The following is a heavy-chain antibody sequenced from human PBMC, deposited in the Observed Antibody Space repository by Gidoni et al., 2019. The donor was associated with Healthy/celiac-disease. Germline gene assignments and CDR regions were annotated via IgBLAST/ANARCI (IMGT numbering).Heavy chain of an antibody. D-gene: IGHD2-2*01. Sequence: EVQLVESGAGLVKPGGSLRLSCAASGFTFSNAWLRWVRQAPGKGLEWVGRIKSKTDGGTTDYAAPVKGRFTISRDDSKNTLYLQINSLKTEDTAVYYCTTSSSIVVVPAAPRGEGYYWGQGTLVTVSS. V-gene: IGHV3-15*01. CDR3: TTSSSIVVVPAAPRGEGYY. CDR1: GFTFSNAW. J-gene: IGHJ4*02. CDR2: IKSKTDGGTT.